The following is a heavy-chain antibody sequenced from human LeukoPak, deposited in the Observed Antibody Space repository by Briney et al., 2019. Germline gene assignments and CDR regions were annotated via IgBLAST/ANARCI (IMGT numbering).Heavy chain of an antibody. J-gene: IGHJ5*02. CDR2: IYTSGST. CDR1: GGSISSGSYY. D-gene: IGHD6-19*01. V-gene: IGHV4-61*09. Sequence: SQTLSLTCTVSGGSISSGSYYWSWIRQPAGKGLEWIGHIYTSGSTSSNPSLRSRVTISIETSKNQFSLKLSSVTAADTAVYYCARARSSGWSQKWLDPWGQGTLVTVSS. CDR3: ARARSSGWSQKWLDP.